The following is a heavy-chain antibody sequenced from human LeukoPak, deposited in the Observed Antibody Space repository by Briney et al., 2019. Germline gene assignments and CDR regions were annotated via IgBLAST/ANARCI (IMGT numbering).Heavy chain of an antibody. CDR1: GFSFRSYL. J-gene: IGHJ5*02. CDR3: TRNPDGRNWFDP. Sequence: GGSLRLSCAASGFSFRSYLMSWVRQAPGKGLEWVSTITGSGDSTYYADSVKGRFTISRDNRKNTLYLQMNSLRVEDTAMYYCTRNPDGRNWFDPWGQGTLVTVSS. V-gene: IGHV3-23*01. D-gene: IGHD1-14*01. CDR2: ITGSGDST.